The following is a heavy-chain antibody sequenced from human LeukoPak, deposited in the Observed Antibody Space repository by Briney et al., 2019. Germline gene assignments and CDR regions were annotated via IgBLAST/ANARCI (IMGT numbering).Heavy chain of an antibody. CDR3: AILRLSTGLWWFFDL. D-gene: IGHD2-8*02. CDR2: INPNSGDT. V-gene: IGHV1-2*02. J-gene: IGHJ2*01. CDR1: GYTFNAYY. Sequence: GASVKVSCKASGYTFNAYYLHWVRQAPGQGLEWMGWINPNSGDTKYAQKFQGRVTMTGDTSISTAYMELSRLRFGDTAVYYCAILRLSTGLWWFFDLWGRGTLVTVSS.